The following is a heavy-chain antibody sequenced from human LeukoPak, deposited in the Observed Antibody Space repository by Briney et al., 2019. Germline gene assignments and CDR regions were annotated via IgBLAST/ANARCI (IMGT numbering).Heavy chain of an antibody. V-gene: IGHV1-2*02. CDR3: AREGSGWYGNFDY. CDR2: INPDSGGT. D-gene: IGHD6-19*01. Sequence: GASVKVSCKASAYTFTGYYMHWVRQAPGQGLEWMGWINPDSGGTNYAQRFQGRVTMTRDTSISTAYMEVSRLRSDDTAVYYWAREGSGWYGNFDYWGQGTLVTVPS. J-gene: IGHJ4*02. CDR1: AYTFTGYY.